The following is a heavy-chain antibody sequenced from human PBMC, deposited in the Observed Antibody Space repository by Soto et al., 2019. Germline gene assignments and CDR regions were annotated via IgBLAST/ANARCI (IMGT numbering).Heavy chain of an antibody. V-gene: IGHV1-3*01. Sequence: QVQLVQSGAEVKKPGASVKVSCKASGYTFTGYDMHWVRQAPGQRLEWMGWINGGNGNTKYSQKFQGRVTITRDTSANTVYMELSSLRSEDTAVFYCARDRYDSSHPLHYWGQGTLVTVSS. D-gene: IGHD3-22*01. CDR2: INGGNGNT. CDR3: ARDRYDSSHPLHY. CDR1: GYTFTGYD. J-gene: IGHJ4*02.